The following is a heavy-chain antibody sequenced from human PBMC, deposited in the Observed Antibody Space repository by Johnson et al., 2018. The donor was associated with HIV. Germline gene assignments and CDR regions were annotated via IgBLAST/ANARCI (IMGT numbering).Heavy chain of an antibody. CDR2: ISSSGSTI. J-gene: IGHJ3*02. D-gene: IGHD6-19*01. V-gene: IGHV3-11*01. Sequence: QVQLVESGGGVIRPGRSQRLSCAASGFTFSDYYMSWIRQAPGKGLEWVSYISSSGSTIYYADSVKGRFTISRDNSNNSLYLQMNSLRTEDTALYYCARSSGWYGVAAFDIWGQGTMVTVSS. CDR3: ARSSGWYGVAAFDI. CDR1: GFTFSDYY.